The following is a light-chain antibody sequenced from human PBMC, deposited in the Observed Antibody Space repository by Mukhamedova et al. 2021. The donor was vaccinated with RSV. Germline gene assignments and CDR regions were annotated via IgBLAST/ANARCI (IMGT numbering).Light chain of an antibody. CDR2: GAS. CDR3: QQYNNWLTWT. CDR1: SVSSN. J-gene: IGKJ1*01. Sequence: SVSSNLACYQQKPGQAPRLLIYGASPRATGIPARFGASGSGPEFTLPIGTMQSEDFAVYYCQQYNNWLTWTFGQGTKVEI. V-gene: IGKV3-15*01.